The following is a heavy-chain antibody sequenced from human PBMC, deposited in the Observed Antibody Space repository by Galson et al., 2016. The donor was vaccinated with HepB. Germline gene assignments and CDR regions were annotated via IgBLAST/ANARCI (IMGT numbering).Heavy chain of an antibody. CDR2: IIPIFGTT. CDR3: GRDGGGSNGYY. V-gene: IGHV1-69*06. Sequence: SVKVSCKATGSTFSSNAINWVRQAPQQGLEWMGGIIPIFGTTMYAQKFQGRVTITADKSTRTFYMELNSLTTEDTACYYCGRDGGGSNGYYWGQGTLITVSS. CDR1: GSTFSSNA. J-gene: IGHJ4*02. D-gene: IGHD2-15*01.